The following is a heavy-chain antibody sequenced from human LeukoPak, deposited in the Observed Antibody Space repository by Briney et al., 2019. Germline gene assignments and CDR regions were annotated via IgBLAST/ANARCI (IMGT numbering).Heavy chain of an antibody. CDR2: IKSKTDGGTT. Sequence: GGSLRLSCAASGFTFSNAWMSWVRQAPGKGLEWVGRIKSKTDGGTTDYAAPVKGRFTISRDDSKTTLYLQMNSLKTEDTAVYYCTTGIAVAGIRASDYYYMDVWGKGTTVTVSS. CDR3: TTGIAVAGIRASDYYYMDV. CDR1: GFTFSNAW. J-gene: IGHJ6*03. D-gene: IGHD6-19*01. V-gene: IGHV3-15*01.